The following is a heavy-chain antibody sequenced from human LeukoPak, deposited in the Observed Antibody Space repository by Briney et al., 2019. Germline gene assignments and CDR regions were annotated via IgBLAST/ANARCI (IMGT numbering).Heavy chain of an antibody. CDR2: IIPIFGTA. J-gene: IGHJ6*04. CDR3: ARGPRYIVVVPAAIQDYYYGMDV. CDR1: GGTFSSYT. Sequence: SVKVSCKASGGTFSSYTISWVRQAPGQGLEWMGGIIPIFGTANYAQKFQGRVTITADKSTSTAYMELSSLRSEDTAVYYCARGPRYIVVVPAAIQDYYYGMDVWGKGTTVTVSS. V-gene: IGHV1-69*06. D-gene: IGHD2-2*02.